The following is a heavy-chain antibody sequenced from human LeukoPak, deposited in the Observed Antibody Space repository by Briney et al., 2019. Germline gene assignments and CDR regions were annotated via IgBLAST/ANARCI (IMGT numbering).Heavy chain of an antibody. Sequence: GGSLRLSCAASGFTFSSYGMHWGRQAPGKGLEWVTLIRHDGSNKYYADSVKGRFTISRDNSKNTLYLQMNSLRAEDTAVYYCAKDLGDSSGYYYVGTLDYWGQGTLVTVSS. J-gene: IGHJ4*02. V-gene: IGHV3-30*02. CDR3: AKDLGDSSGYYYVGTLDY. CDR2: IRHDGSNK. CDR1: GFTFSSYG. D-gene: IGHD3-22*01.